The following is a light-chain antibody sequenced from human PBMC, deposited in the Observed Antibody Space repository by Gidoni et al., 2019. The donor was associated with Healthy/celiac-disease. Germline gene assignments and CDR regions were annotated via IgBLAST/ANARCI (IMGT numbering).Light chain of an antibody. CDR3: SSYTSSSTPYV. J-gene: IGLJ1*01. Sequence: QSALTQPASVSGSPGQPITLSCTGTSIDVGGYNYVSWYQQHPGKAPKLMIYDVSNRPSGVSKRFSGSKSGNTASLTISVLQAEDEADYYCSSYTSSSTPYVFGTGTKVTVL. V-gene: IGLV2-14*03. CDR2: DVS. CDR1: SIDVGGYNY.